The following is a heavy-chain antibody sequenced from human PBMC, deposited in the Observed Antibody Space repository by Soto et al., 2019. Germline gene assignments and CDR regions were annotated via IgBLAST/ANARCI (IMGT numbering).Heavy chain of an antibody. J-gene: IGHJ6*02. CDR3: ARVLAVALYYYYGMDV. Sequence: ASVKVSCKASGGTFSSYAISWVRQAPGQGLEWMGGIIPIFGTANYAQKFQGRVTITADESTSTAYMELSSLRSEDTAVYYCARVLAVALYYYYGMDVWGQGTTVTVSS. CDR1: GGTFSSYA. CDR2: IIPIFGTA. V-gene: IGHV1-69*13. D-gene: IGHD6-19*01.